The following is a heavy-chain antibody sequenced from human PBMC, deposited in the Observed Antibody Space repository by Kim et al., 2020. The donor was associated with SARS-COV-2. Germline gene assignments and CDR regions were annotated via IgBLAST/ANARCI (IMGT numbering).Heavy chain of an antibody. Sequence: DSVKGRFTISRDNSKNTLYLQMNSLRAEDTAVYYCAKGLGGYNYGYYFDYWGQGTLVTVSS. J-gene: IGHJ4*02. D-gene: IGHD5-18*01. CDR3: AKGLGGYNYGYYFDY. V-gene: IGHV3-30*02.